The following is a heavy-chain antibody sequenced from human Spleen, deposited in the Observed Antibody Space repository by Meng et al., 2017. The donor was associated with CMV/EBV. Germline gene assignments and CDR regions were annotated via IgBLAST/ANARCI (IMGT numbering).Heavy chain of an antibody. CDR1: GFTFSNYA. J-gene: IGHJ4*02. CDR2: ISGSGGST. Sequence: GESLKISCAASGFTFSNYAMSWVRQPPGKGLEWVSAISGSGGSTYYADSVKGRFTISRDNSKNTLYLQMNSLRAEDTAVYYCAKQKGSSTSCTHPDDYWGQGTLVTISS. D-gene: IGHD2-2*01. V-gene: IGHV3-23*01. CDR3: AKQKGSSTSCTHPDDY.